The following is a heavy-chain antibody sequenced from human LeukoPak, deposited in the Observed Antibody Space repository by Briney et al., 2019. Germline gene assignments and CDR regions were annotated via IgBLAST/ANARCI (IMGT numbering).Heavy chain of an antibody. V-gene: IGHV3-33*01. J-gene: IGHJ4*02. CDR2: IWYDGSNR. Sequence: PGGSLRLSCAASGFTFSSYGMHWVRQAPGKELEWVAVIWYDGSNRYYADSVKGRFTISGDNSKNTLYLQMNSLRAEDTAVYYCAREMGFTDKPPFDYWGQGTLVTVSS. D-gene: IGHD2-8*02. CDR1: GFTFSSYG. CDR3: AREMGFTDKPPFDY.